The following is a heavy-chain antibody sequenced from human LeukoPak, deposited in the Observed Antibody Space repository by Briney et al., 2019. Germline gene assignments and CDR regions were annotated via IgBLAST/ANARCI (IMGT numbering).Heavy chain of an antibody. CDR3: ARWSYRGQWDY. CDR2: ISSSGSTI. V-gene: IGHV3-48*04. CDR1: GFTFSSYN. D-gene: IGHD1-26*01. J-gene: IGHJ4*02. Sequence: PGGSLRLSCAASGFTFSSYNMNWVRQAPGKGLEWVSYISSSGSTIYYADSVKGRFTISRDNAKNSLYLQMNSLRAEDTAVYYCARWSYRGQWDYWGQGTLVTVSS.